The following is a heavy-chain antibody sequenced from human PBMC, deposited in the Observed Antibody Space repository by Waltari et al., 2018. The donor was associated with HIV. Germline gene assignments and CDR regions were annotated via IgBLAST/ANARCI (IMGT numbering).Heavy chain of an antibody. CDR1: GGPFTGYY. V-gene: IGHV4-34*02. J-gene: IGHJ4*02. D-gene: IGHD4-17*01. Sequence: QVRLQQWGAGVLKPSETLSPTCAVFGGPFTGYYWTWIRQPPGKGLEWIGEIVHNGSPNYSPSLKSRVTISADVSKKQFSLQLRSVTAADTAVYYCARVPRSVMGPPGDICGPGTLVTVSS. CDR3: ARVPRSVMGPPGDI. CDR2: IVHNGSP.